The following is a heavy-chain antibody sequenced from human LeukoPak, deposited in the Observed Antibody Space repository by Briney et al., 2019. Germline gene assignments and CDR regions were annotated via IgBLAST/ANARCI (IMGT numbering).Heavy chain of an antibody. CDR2: IKSNTNRGTS. Sequence: GGSLRLSCVASGFTFTNAWMTWVRQSPGMGLEWVGRIKSNTNRGTSDYAAPVKGRFTISRDDSKNTLCLQMNSLKPEDTAMYYCTTHSVTVTGSHFWGQGALVTVSS. V-gene: IGHV3-15*07. D-gene: IGHD3-9*01. J-gene: IGHJ4*01. CDR3: TTHSVTVTGSHF. CDR1: GFTFTNAW.